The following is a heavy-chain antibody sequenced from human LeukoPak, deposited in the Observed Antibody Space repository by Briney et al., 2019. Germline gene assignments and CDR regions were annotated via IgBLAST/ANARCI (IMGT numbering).Heavy chain of an antibody. J-gene: IGHJ5*02. V-gene: IGHV3-15*01. CDR3: ITWRWFDP. CDR2: IKSKTDGGTA. CDR1: GFTFPNTW. Sequence: PRGSLRLSCAASGFTFPNTWMSWVRQAPGKGLEWVGRIKSKTDGGTADYAAPGKGRFTISRDDSKNTMYLQMNSLKTEDTAVYYCITWRWFDPWGQGTLVTVSS.